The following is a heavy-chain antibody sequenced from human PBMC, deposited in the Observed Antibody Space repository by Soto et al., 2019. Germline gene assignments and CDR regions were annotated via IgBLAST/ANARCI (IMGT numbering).Heavy chain of an antibody. D-gene: IGHD3-10*01. J-gene: IGHJ4*02. V-gene: IGHV4-39*01. CDR3: ARHAPYGPIDY. CDR1: GGSISSSSYY. CDR2: MLYSGNS. Sequence: SETLSLTCSVSGGSISSSSYYWGWIRQPPGKGPEWIGSMLYSGNSYYNPSLKNRVTRSVDTSKNQFSLKLSSVTVADTAVYYCARHAPYGPIDYWGQGTLVTVSS.